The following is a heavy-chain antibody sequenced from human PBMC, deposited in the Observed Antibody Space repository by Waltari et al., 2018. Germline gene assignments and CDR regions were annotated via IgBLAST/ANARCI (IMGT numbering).Heavy chain of an antibody. CDR2: IYHSGST. CDR1: GGSISSSTW. J-gene: IGHJ4*02. Sequence: QVQLQESGPGLVKPSGTLSLTCAVSGGSISSSTWWSWGRHPPGKGLEWIGGIYHSGSTNYYRSLKSRVAISVDKATNQCTFKLRSVAAADAAVYYCARGTSMIGGVDDWCQGTLVT. CDR3: ARGTSMIGGVDD. D-gene: IGHD3-16*01. V-gene: IGHV4-4*02.